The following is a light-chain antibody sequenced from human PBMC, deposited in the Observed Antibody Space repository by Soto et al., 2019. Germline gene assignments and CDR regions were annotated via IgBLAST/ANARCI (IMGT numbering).Light chain of an antibody. CDR1: QSISSSF. J-gene: IGKJ5*01. V-gene: IGKV3D-20*02. Sequence: IVLTQSPGILSLSPGDRASLSCGASQSISSSFLAWYQQKPGQAPRLLIYGASSRATGIPDRFSGSGSGTDFSLTISRLEPEEFAVDDGQQRDKWPITGGQGTRLEIK. CDR2: GAS. CDR3: QQRDKWPIT.